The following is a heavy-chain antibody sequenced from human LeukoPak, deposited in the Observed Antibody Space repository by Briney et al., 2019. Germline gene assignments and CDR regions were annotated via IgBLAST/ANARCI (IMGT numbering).Heavy chain of an antibody. CDR2: IKNAGIDT. CDR1: GFTFSSSA. V-gene: IGHV3-74*01. Sequence: GGSLRLSCAASGFTFSSSAMSWVRQAPGRGLEWVSRIKNAGIDTIYADSVKGRFTVSRDNAKNTVYLQMSSLRAEDTAVYYCARGGYGHNMDVWGEGTTVTVSS. J-gene: IGHJ6*03. CDR3: ARGGYGHNMDV. D-gene: IGHD3-10*01.